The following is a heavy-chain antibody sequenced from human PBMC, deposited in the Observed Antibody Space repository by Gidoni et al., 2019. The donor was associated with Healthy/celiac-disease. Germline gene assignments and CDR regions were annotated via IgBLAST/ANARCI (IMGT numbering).Heavy chain of an antibody. V-gene: IGHV3-33*01. J-gene: IGHJ6*02. CDR3: ARSRIAAVLGGYYYYYGMDV. Sequence: QVQLVESGGGVVQPGRSLRLSCAASGFTFSSYGLHWVRQAPGKGLEWVAVIWYDGSNKYYADSVKGRFTISRDNSKNTLYLQMNSLRAEDTAVYYCARSRIAAVLGGYYYYYGMDVWGQGTTVTVSS. D-gene: IGHD6-13*01. CDR1: GFTFSSYG. CDR2: IWYDGSNK.